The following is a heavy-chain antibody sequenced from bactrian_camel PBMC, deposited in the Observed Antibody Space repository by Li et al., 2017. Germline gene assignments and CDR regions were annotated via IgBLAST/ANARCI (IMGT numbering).Heavy chain of an antibody. J-gene: IGHJ4*01. V-gene: IGHV3S40*01. Sequence: VQLVESGGDLVQPGGSLRLSCTASGFTFSAVAMSWVRQAPGKEREGVACIANRGSGRWYVDSVKGRFTISRDNAKNTVSLQLNSLKSEDTALYYCKTTFKRSYHIHALMPGQGTQVTVS. CDR1: GFTFSAVA. CDR2: IANRGSGR. D-gene: IGHD1*01.